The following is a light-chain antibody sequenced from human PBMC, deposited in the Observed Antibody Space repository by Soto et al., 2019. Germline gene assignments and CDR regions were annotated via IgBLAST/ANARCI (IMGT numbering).Light chain of an antibody. Sequence: DLPMTQSPSTLSASVGDRVTITCRASQSISSWLAWYQQKPWTAPKLLIYKASTLQSGVPSRFSGSGSGTEFTLTISSLQPDDSATYYCQQYRDNWTFGQGTKVEIK. CDR2: KAS. CDR1: QSISSW. CDR3: QQYRDNWT. J-gene: IGKJ1*01. V-gene: IGKV1-5*03.